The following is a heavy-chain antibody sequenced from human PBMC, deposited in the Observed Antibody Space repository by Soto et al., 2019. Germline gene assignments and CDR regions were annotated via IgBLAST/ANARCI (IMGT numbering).Heavy chain of an antibody. Sequence: EVQLVQSGAEVKKPGESLKISCKASGYIFIDYWIGWVRQMPGKGLEWMGIVYPRDSDTRYSPSFQGQVTISADGSTGTAFLQWRSLKASDTALYYCARPPLPGYSIPFNSWGQGPWSPSPQ. D-gene: IGHD2-15*01. V-gene: IGHV5-51*01. CDR2: VYPRDSDT. CDR3: ARPPLPGYSIPFNS. J-gene: IGHJ5*02. CDR1: GYIFIDYW.